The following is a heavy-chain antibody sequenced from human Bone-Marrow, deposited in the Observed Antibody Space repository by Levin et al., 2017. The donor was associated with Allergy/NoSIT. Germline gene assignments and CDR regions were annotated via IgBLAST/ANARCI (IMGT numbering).Heavy chain of an antibody. J-gene: IGHJ6*03. CDR1: GFTFGSYA. CDR3: AKQGGTLTGDHYYFIDV. D-gene: IGHD1-7*01. CDR2: VSADANSR. Sequence: GGSLRLSCAASGFTFGSYAMHWVRQAPGKGLEWVAVVSADANSRYYADSVKGRFIISRDSSKNTLYLQMNSLGTEDTAVYYCAKQGGTLTGDHYYFIDVWGTGTTVAVSS. V-gene: IGHV3-30*18.